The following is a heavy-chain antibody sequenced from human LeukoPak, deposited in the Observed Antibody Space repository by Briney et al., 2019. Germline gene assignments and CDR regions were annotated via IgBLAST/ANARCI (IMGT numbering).Heavy chain of an antibody. V-gene: IGHV3-21*01. CDR3: ARDAVVATDY. J-gene: IGHJ4*02. D-gene: IGHD2-15*01. CDR1: GFTFSSYS. CDR2: ISSSSSYI. Sequence: PGGSLRLSCAASGFTFSSYSMTWVRQAPGKGLEWVSSISSSSSYISYADSVKGRFTISRDNAKNSLYLQMNSLRAEDTAVYYCARDAVVATDYWGQGTLVTVSS.